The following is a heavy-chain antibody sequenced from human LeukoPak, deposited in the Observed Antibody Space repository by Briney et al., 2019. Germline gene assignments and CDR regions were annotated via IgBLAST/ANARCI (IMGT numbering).Heavy chain of an antibody. Sequence: SETLALTGTVLGGPNSSHYWSWIRQPPRKGLGGIGYIYYSGSTNYQPSLKSRVTISVDKSKNQFSLKLSSVTAADTAVYYCARRKLVGASPFDYWGQGTLVTVSS. V-gene: IGHV4-59*11. D-gene: IGHD1-26*01. CDR1: GGPNSSHY. J-gene: IGHJ4*02. CDR3: ARRKLVGASPFDY. CDR2: IYYSGST.